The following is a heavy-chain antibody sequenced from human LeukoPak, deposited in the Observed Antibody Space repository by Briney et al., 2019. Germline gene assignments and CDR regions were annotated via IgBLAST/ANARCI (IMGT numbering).Heavy chain of an antibody. CDR1: GFKFSNYA. D-gene: IGHD3-10*01. Sequence: GGSLRLSCAASGFKFSNYAMNWVRHIPGKGLEWLSYISSTSSTIYYTDSVKGRFTVSRDNAGDSLYLQMSSLRAEDTAVYYCSRLTRQLSGSTNDYWGQGTLVTVSS. V-gene: IGHV3-48*01. J-gene: IGHJ4*02. CDR3: SRLTRQLSGSTNDY. CDR2: ISSTSSTI.